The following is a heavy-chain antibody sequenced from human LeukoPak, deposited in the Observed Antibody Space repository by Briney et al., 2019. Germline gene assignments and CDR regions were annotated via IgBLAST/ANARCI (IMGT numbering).Heavy chain of an antibody. CDR1: GYTFTGYY. CDR2: INPNSGGT. D-gene: IGHD1-26*01. J-gene: IGHJ4*02. CDR3: ARGYSGSYQFDY. V-gene: IGHV1-2*02. Sequence: ASVKVSCKASGYTFTGYYMHWVRQAPGQGLEWMGWINPNSGGTNYAQKFQGRVTMTRDTSISTAYMEVNRLRSDDTAVYYCARGYSGSYQFDYWGQGTLVTVSS.